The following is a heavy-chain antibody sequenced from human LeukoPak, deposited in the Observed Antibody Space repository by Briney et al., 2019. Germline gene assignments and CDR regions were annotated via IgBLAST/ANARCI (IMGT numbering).Heavy chain of an antibody. CDR3: ARDPPEYSGSYYGY. D-gene: IGHD1-26*01. Sequence: SVKVSCKASGGTFSSYAISWVRQAPGQGLEWMGRIIPIFGTANYAQKLQGRVTITTDESTSTAYMELSSLRSEDTAVYYCARDPPEYSGSYYGYWGQGTLVTVSS. CDR2: IIPIFGTA. J-gene: IGHJ4*02. V-gene: IGHV1-69*05. CDR1: GGTFSSYA.